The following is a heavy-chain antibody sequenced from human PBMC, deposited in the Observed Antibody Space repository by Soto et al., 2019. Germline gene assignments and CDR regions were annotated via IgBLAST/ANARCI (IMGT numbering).Heavy chain of an antibody. V-gene: IGHV4-4*02. CDR3: ASRNPRTSVDY. Sequence: SETLLHTKAVFGGSFTSINCWTFVSKNPGQGLEWIGEIYRTGSTNYNPSLQRRVTISLDKSEKQITLKVTSLTAADTAVYYCASRNPRTSVDYWGQGILLTVYS. CDR1: GGSFTSINC. D-gene: IGHD1-7*01. J-gene: IGHJ4*02. CDR2: IYRTGST.